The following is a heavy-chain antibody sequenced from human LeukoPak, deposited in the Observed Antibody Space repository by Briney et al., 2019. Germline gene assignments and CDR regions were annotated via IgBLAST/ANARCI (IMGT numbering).Heavy chain of an antibody. J-gene: IGHJ4*02. CDR2: ISAYNGNT. CDR3: ARMFALGYCSSTSCYRSSPDY. Sequence: ASVKVSCKASGYTFTSYGISWVRQAPGQGLEWMGWISAYNGNTNYAQKLQGRVTMTTDTSTSTAYMELRSLRSDDTAVYYCARMFALGYCSSTSCYRSSPDYWGQGTLVTVSS. D-gene: IGHD2-2*01. CDR1: GYTFTSYG. V-gene: IGHV1-18*01.